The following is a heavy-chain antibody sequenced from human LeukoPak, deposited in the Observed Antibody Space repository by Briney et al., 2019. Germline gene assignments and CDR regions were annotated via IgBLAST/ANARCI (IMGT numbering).Heavy chain of an antibody. V-gene: IGHV5-51*01. CDR3: ARHSADYGDYYGMDV. CDR1: GYSFTTYW. Sequence: GESLKISCKASGYSFTTYWIVWVRQMPGEGLEWMGMIHPADSESRYSPSFQGQVTFSADKSITTAYVQWNSLKASDSAMYYCARHSADYGDYYGMDVWGQGTTVTVSS. CDR2: IHPADSES. J-gene: IGHJ6*02. D-gene: IGHD4-17*01.